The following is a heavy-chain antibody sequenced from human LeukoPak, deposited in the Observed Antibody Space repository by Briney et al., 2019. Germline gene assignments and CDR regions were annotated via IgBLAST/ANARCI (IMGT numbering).Heavy chain of an antibody. CDR2: ITSSSSTI. V-gene: IGHV3-48*02. J-gene: IGHJ4*02. Sequence: PGGSLRLSCAASGFTFSSSDMNWVRQAPGKRLEWVSYITSSSSTICYADSVKGRFTISRDNAKNSLYLQMNSLRDEDTAVYYCARDRDGDPSFEYWGQGTLVTVSS. CDR3: ARDRDGDPSFEY. CDR1: GFTFSSSD. D-gene: IGHD4-17*01.